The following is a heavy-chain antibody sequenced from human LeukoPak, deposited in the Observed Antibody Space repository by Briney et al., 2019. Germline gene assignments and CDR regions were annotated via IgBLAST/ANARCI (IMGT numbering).Heavy chain of an antibody. CDR2: INPNSGGT. CDR3: ARDRLVLRGYGTLHFDY. V-gene: IGHV1-2*02. J-gene: IGHJ4*02. CDR1: GYTCTGYY. D-gene: IGHD3-22*01. Sequence: ASVKVSCKASGYTCTGYYMHWVRQAPGQGLEWMGWINPNSGGTNYAQKFQGRVTMTRDTSISTAYMELSRLRSDDTAVYYCARDRLVLRGYGTLHFDYWGQGTLVTVSS.